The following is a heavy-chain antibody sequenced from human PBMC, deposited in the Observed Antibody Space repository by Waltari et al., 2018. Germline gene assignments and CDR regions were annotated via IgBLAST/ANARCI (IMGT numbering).Heavy chain of an antibody. J-gene: IGHJ4*02. CDR1: GYTFIDYY. D-gene: IGHD3-16*01. V-gene: IGHV1-2*02. CDR2: INTKSGDT. CDR3: ARGPSHGGFDY. Sequence: QVQVVQSGAEVKKPGASVSVSCRASGYTFIDYYMHWLRQAPGQGLEWMGCINTKSGDTRSAQSFQGRVTMTRDTSINTVYMELRSLRSDDTAVYYWARGPSHGGFDYWGQGTLVTVSS.